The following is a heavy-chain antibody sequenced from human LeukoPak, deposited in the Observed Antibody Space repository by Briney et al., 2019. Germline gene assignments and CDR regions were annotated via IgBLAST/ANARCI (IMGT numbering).Heavy chain of an antibody. CDR2: IYSGGDT. Sequence: PGGSLRLSCAASGFTFSSYSMNWVRQAPGKGLEWASMIYSGGDTFYTDSMKGRFTIARDNSKNTLYLQMNSLRVEDTAVYYCVRAGYSGAWGYWGQGTMVTVSA. CDR1: GFTFSSYS. CDR3: VRAGYSGAWGY. J-gene: IGHJ3*01. D-gene: IGHD5-12*01. V-gene: IGHV3-53*01.